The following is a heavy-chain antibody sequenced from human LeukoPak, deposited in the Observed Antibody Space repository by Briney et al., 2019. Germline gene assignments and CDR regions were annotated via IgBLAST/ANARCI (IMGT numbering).Heavy chain of an antibody. CDR3: ARHVSGIDIFDF. CDR2: IHNSGRT. J-gene: IGHJ4*02. D-gene: IGHD6-19*01. CDR1: GDSIGSFY. V-gene: IGHV4-59*08. Sequence: PSETLSLTCTVSGDSIGSFYWSWIRQPPGKGLEWIGYIHNSGRTNYNPSLKSRVTISVDTSKNQFSLKLISVTDTDTAVYYCARHVSGIDIFDFWGQGTLVTVSS.